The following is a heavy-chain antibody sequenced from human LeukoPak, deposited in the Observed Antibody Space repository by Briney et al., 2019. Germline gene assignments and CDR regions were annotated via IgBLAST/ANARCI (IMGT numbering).Heavy chain of an antibody. Sequence: SGTLSLTCAVSGGSINSDDWWSWVRQSPGKGLEWIGAIYHRSGTPTYNPSLKSRVTISVDKSKNQFSLKLSSVTAADTAVYYCARSTMVRGVITYYFDYWGQGTLVTVSS. CDR3: ARSTMVRGVITYYFDY. CDR1: GGSINSDDW. J-gene: IGHJ4*02. CDR2: IYHRSGTP. D-gene: IGHD3-10*01. V-gene: IGHV4-4*02.